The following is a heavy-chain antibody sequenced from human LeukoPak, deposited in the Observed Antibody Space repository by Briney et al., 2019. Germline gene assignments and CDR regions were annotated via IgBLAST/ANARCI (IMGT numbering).Heavy chain of an antibody. CDR1: GGSISSSSYY. Sequence: PSETLSLTCTVSGGSISSSSYYWSWIRQPPGKGLEWIGYIYYSGSTNYNPSLKSRVTISVDTSKNQFSLKLSSVTAADTAVYYCARVEVGATWWFDPWGQGTLVTVSS. J-gene: IGHJ5*02. D-gene: IGHD1-26*01. CDR3: ARVEVGATWWFDP. V-gene: IGHV4-61*01. CDR2: IYYSGST.